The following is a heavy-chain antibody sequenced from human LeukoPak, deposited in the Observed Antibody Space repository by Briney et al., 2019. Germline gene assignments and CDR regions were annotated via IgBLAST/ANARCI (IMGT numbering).Heavy chain of an antibody. V-gene: IGHV3-15*01. CDR2: IKSKSDGGTT. Sequence: PGGSLRLSCEASGFTFSNAWMSWARQAPGKGLVWVGRIKSKSDGGTTDYTAPVKGRFTISRDDSKNTLYLQMNSLKTEDTAVYYCTRAQPWTVGATIGAFDIWGQGTMVTVSS. J-gene: IGHJ3*02. CDR1: GFTFSNAW. D-gene: IGHD1-26*01. CDR3: TRAQPWTVGATIGAFDI.